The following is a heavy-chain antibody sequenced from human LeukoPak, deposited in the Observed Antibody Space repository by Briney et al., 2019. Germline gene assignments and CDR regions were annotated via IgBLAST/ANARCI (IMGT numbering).Heavy chain of an antibody. Sequence: SKTLSLTCAVYGGSFSGSYWSWIRQPPGKRPQCIGEINHSGTPNYTPPLKSRVTISVDTSKNQFSLKLSSVTAADTAVYYCASLIPRYSSSWYGYYYYMDVWGKGTTVTVSS. D-gene: IGHD6-13*01. V-gene: IGHV4-34*01. CDR2: INHSGTP. J-gene: IGHJ6*03. CDR3: ASLIPRYSSSWYGYYYYMDV. CDR1: GGSFSGSY.